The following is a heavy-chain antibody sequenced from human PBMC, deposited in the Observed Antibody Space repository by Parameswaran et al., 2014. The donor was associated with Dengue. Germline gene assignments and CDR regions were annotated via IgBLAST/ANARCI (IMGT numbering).Heavy chain of an antibody. CDR3: AHRPAYYFDETTYPWSAFDV. D-gene: IGHD3-22*01. J-gene: IGHJ3*01. Sequence: RWIRQPPGKALEWLALTYWDDDKRYSPSLRSRLTITKDTSKNQVVLIMTNMDPVDTATYYCAHRPAYYFDETTYPWSAFDVWGQGAMVTVSS. CDR2: TYWDDDK. V-gene: IGHV2-5*08.